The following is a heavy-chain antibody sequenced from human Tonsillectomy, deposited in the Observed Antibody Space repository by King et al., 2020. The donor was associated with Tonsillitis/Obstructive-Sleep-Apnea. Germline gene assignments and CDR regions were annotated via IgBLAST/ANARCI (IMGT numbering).Heavy chain of an antibody. V-gene: IGHV3-7*03. CDR3: TRDRNYNDGTTYYDAFDI. CDR2: IKEDGRKT. CDR1: GFTFIRDG. D-gene: IGHD2/OR15-2a*01. J-gene: IGHJ3*02. Sequence: QLVQSGGGLVQPGGSLRLSCAASGFTFIRDGMLWVRQAPGKGLEWVAKIKEDGRKTYDMDSVKVRFTISRDNARNSLYLQLSSLRAEDTAVYYCTRDRNYNDGTTYYDAFDIWGRGTMVTVSS.